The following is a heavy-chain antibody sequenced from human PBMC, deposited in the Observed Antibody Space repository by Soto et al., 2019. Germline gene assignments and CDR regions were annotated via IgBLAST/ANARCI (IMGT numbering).Heavy chain of an antibody. CDR2: IWLDGSER. D-gene: IGHD1-1*01. V-gene: IGHV3-33*01. J-gene: IGHJ5*01. CDR1: GFMFVTSG. Sequence: PGGSLRLSCEASGFMFVTSGMHWGRQAPGKGLEWVSGIWLDGSERYYSDSVKGRFTISRDNSKNTLFLQMNSLRVEDTAVYFCARDASGTTSFLASWGQGTLVTVSS. CDR3: ARDASGTTSFLAS.